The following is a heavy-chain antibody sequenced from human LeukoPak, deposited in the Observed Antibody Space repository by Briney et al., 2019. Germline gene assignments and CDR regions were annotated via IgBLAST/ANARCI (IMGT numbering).Heavy chain of an antibody. V-gene: IGHV3-23*01. Sequence: GGSLRLSCAGSGFIFSRFAMGWVRQAPGKGLEWVSGLSGSGGSTFYADSVKGRFTVSRDNSRNTLYLQMNSLRVEDTAIYYCAKDARFTPFDAFDVWGQGTMVTVSS. D-gene: IGHD3-3*01. CDR3: AKDARFTPFDAFDV. CDR1: GFIFSRFA. CDR2: LSGSGGST. J-gene: IGHJ3*01.